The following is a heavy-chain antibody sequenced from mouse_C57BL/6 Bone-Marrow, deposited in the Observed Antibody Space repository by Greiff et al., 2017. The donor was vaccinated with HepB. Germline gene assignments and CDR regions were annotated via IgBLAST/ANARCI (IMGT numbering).Heavy chain of an antibody. CDR1: GFTFSDYY. Sequence: EVKVVESGGGLVQPGGSLKLSCAASGFTFSDYYMYWVRQTPEKRLEWVAYISNGGGSTYYPDTVKGRFTISRDNAKNTLYLQMSRLKSEDTAMYYCARKENYSNYGGFAYWGQGTLVTVSA. CDR2: ISNGGGST. D-gene: IGHD2-5*01. J-gene: IGHJ3*01. V-gene: IGHV5-12*01. CDR3: ARKENYSNYGGFAY.